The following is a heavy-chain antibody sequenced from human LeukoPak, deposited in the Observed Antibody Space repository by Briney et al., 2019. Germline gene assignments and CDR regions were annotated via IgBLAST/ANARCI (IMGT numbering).Heavy chain of an antibody. CDR2: IYYSGST. CDR1: Y. J-gene: IGHJ4*02. D-gene: IGHD3-10*01. CDR3: ARGGITMVRGIYFDY. V-gene: IGHV4-39*07. Sequence: YWIGWVRQMPGKGLEWMGSIYYSGSTYDNPSLKSRVTISVDTSKNQFSLKLSSVTAADTAVYYCARGGITMVRGIYFDYWGQGILVTVSS.